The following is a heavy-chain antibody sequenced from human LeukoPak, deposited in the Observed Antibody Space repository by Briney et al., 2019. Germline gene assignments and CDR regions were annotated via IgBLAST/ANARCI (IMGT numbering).Heavy chain of an antibody. D-gene: IGHD6-6*01. Sequence: SVKVSCKASGGTLSSYAISWVRQAPGQGLEWMGGIIPIFGTANYAQKFQGRVTITTDESTSTAYMELSSLRSEDTAVYYCAREKAARRSYYFDYWGQGTLVTVSS. CDR3: AREKAARRSYYFDY. CDR2: IIPIFGTA. CDR1: GGTLSSYA. V-gene: IGHV1-69*05. J-gene: IGHJ4*02.